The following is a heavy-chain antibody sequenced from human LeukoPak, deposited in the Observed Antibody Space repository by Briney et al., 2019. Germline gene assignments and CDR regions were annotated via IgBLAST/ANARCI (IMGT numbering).Heavy chain of an antibody. CDR3: ARGEPVVPGASWFDP. V-gene: IGHV1-18*01. CDR2: ISAYNGNT. CDR1: GYNFITYG. D-gene: IGHD2-2*01. Sequence: ASVKVSCKAPGYNFITYGIIWVRQAPGQGLEWLGWISAYNGNTNYAQNLQGRVTMTTDTSTRTAYMELRNLRSDDTALYYCARGEPVVPGASWFDPWGQGILLTVSS. J-gene: IGHJ5*02.